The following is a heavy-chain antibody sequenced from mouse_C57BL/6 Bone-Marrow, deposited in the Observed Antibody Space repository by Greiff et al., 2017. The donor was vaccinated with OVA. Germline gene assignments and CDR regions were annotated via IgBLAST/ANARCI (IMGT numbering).Heavy chain of an antibody. D-gene: IGHD1-1*01. Sequence: LVESGAELARPGASVKLSCKASGYTFTSYGISWVKQRTGQGLEWIGEIYPRSGNTYYNEKFKGKATLTADKSSSTAYMELRSLTSEDSAVYFCARSGTTVVAPYWYFDVWGTGTTVTVSS. J-gene: IGHJ1*03. CDR1: GYTFTSYG. CDR3: ARSGTTVVAPYWYFDV. V-gene: IGHV1-81*01. CDR2: IYPRSGNT.